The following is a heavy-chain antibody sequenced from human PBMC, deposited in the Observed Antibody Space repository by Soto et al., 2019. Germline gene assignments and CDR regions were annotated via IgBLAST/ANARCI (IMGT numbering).Heavy chain of an antibody. Sequence: ASVKVSCKASGYTFTSYYMHWVRQAPGQGLEWMGIINPSGGSTSYAQKFQGRVTMTRDTSTSTVYMELSSLRFEDTAVYYCARVMITGTFFDYWGQGTLVTVSS. CDR1: GYTFTSYY. V-gene: IGHV1-46*03. J-gene: IGHJ4*02. CDR2: INPSGGST. CDR3: ARVMITGTFFDY. D-gene: IGHD1-7*01.